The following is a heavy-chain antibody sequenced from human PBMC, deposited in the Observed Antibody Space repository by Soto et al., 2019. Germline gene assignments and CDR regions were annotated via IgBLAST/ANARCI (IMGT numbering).Heavy chain of an antibody. D-gene: IGHD1-26*01. CDR3: ARHVGFYWYFDL. V-gene: IGHV3-66*04. Sequence: EVQLVESGGGLVQPGGSLRLSCAASGFTVSSSYMSWVRQAPGKGLEWVSAIYSGGNTYYADSVKGRFTISRDNSKDTLYLQMTSLRAEDTAMYYCARHVGFYWYFDLWGRGTLVTVSS. CDR1: GFTVSSSY. CDR2: IYSGGNT. J-gene: IGHJ2*01.